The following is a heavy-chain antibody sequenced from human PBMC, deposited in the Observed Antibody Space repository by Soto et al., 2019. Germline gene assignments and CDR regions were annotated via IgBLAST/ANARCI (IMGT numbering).Heavy chain of an antibody. J-gene: IGHJ5*02. CDR2: ISSSSSYI. Sequence: EVQLVESGGGLVKPGGSLRLSCAASGFTFSSYSMNWVRQAPGKGLEWVSSISSSSSYIYYADSVKGRFTISRDNAKNSLYLQMNSLRAEDTAVYYCARDWTTVTTRVFDPWGQGILVTVSS. D-gene: IGHD4-17*01. CDR3: ARDWTTVTTRVFDP. CDR1: GFTFSSYS. V-gene: IGHV3-21*01.